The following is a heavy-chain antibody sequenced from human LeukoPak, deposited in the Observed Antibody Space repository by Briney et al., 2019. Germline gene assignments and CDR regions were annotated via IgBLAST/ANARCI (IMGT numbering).Heavy chain of an antibody. Sequence: PSETLSLTCTVSGDSISSGRNYWAWIRQTPGKGLEWIASIYYSGSTSYNPSLSSRVSISVDTSKNQASLKMKSVTDTDSAVYYCARHLSGTTMSHYLDFWGQGTLVPVSS. J-gene: IGHJ4*02. CDR2: IYYSGST. CDR1: GDSISSGRNY. D-gene: IGHD3-10*02. CDR3: ARHLSGTTMSHYLDF. V-gene: IGHV4-39*01.